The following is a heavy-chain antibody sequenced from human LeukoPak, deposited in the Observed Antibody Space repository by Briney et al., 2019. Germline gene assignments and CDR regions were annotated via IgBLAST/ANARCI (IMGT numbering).Heavy chain of an antibody. CDR3: AGVYYYYYMDV. Sequence: GGSLRPSCAASGFTFSTYWMHWVRQAPGTGLVWVSRISSDGTNTYYADSVKGRFSISRDNAKNTLYLQMNSLRAEDTAVYYCAGVYYYYYMDVWGKGTTVAVSS. CDR1: GFTFSTYW. J-gene: IGHJ6*03. V-gene: IGHV3-74*01. CDR2: ISSDGTNT.